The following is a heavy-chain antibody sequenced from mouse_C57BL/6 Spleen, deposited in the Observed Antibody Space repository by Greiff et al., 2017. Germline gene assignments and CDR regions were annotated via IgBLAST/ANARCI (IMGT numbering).Heavy chain of an antibody. CDR1: GYSFTGYY. J-gene: IGHJ3*01. Sequence: EVQLQQSGPELVKPGASVKISCKASGYSFTGYYMNWVKQSPEKSLEWIGEINPSTGGTTYNQKFKAKATLTVDKSSSTAYMQLKSLTSEDSAVYYCARGTGKAWFAYWGQGTLVTVSA. V-gene: IGHV1-42*01. D-gene: IGHD4-1*01. CDR3: ARGTGKAWFAY. CDR2: INPSTGGT.